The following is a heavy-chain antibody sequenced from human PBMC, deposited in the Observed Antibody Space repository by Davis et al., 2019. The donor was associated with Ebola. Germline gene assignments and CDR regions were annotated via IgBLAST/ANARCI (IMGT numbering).Heavy chain of an antibody. CDR3: ARGNSVYNWNYGYYYYYGMDV. D-gene: IGHD1-7*01. Sequence: MPSETLSLTCAVYGGSFSGYYWSWIRQPPGKGLEWIGEINHSGSTNYNPSLKSRVTISVDTSKNQFSLKLSSVTAADTAVYYCARGNSVYNWNYGYYYYYGMDVWGQGTTVTVSS. J-gene: IGHJ6*02. V-gene: IGHV4-34*01. CDR2: INHSGST. CDR1: GGSFSGYY.